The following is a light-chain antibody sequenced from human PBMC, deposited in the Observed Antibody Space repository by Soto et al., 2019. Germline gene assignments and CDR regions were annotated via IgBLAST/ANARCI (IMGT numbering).Light chain of an antibody. V-gene: IGLV2-11*01. CDR3: CSYAGSYPYV. CDR1: SSNVGGYNY. CDR2: DVN. J-gene: IGLJ1*01. Sequence: QSALTQPRSVSGSPGQSVTISCTGTSSNVGGYNYVSWYQQHPGKAPKLMIYDVNKRPSGVPDRFSGSKSGNTASLTISVLQAEDEADYYCCSYAGSYPYVFGTGTKVTVL.